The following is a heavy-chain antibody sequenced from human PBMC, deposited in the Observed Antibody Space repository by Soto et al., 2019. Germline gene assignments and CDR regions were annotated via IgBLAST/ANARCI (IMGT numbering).Heavy chain of an antibody. D-gene: IGHD3-22*01. Sequence: SVKVSCKASGGTFSSYAISWVRQAPGQGLEWMGGVIPIFGTANYAQKFQGRVTITADESTSTAYMELSSLRSEDTAVYYCASGSSGYLNAFDIWGQGTMVTVSS. CDR3: ASGSSGYLNAFDI. V-gene: IGHV1-69*13. CDR1: GGTFSSYA. CDR2: VIPIFGTA. J-gene: IGHJ3*02.